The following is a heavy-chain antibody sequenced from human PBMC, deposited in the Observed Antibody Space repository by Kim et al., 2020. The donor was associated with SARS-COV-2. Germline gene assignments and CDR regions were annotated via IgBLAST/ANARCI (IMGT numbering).Heavy chain of an antibody. J-gene: IGHJ4*02. CDR2: IKSKTDGGTT. CDR1: GFTFSNAW. V-gene: IGHV3-15*01. Sequence: GGSLRLSCAASGFTFSNAWMSWVRQAPGKGLEWVGRIKSKTDGGTTDYAAPVKGRFTISRDDSKNTLYLQMNSLKTEDTAVYYCTTAQLRYFDWNYWGQGTLVTVSS. CDR3: TTAQLRYFDWNY. D-gene: IGHD3-9*01.